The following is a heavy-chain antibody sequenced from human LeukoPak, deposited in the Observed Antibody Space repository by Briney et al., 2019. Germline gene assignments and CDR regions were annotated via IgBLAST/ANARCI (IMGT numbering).Heavy chain of an antibody. D-gene: IGHD3-10*01. V-gene: IGHV4-34*01. CDR2: IYYSGST. CDR3: AKVKGHCGSGSHTDY. J-gene: IGHJ4*02. Sequence: SETLSLTCAVYGGSFSGYYWSWLRQPPGKGLEWIGSIYYSGSTYYNPSLKSRVTISVDKSQNQFSLKLSSVTAADTAVYYCAKVKGHCGSGSHTDYWGQETLVTAAS. CDR1: GGSFSGYY.